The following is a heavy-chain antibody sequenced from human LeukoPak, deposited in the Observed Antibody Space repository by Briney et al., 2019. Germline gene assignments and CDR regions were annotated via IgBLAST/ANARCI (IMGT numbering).Heavy chain of an antibody. J-gene: IGHJ4*02. V-gene: IGHV1-2*02. CDR1: GYTFTGYY. D-gene: IGHD6-19*01. CDR3: ARDRTRTGYSSGWYHDY. Sequence: ASVKVSCKASGYTFTGYYMHWVRQAPGQGLGWMGWINPNSGGTNYAQKFQGRVTKTRDTSISTAHMELSRLRSDDTAVYYCARDRTRTGYSSGWYHDYWGQGTLVTVSS. CDR2: INPNSGGT.